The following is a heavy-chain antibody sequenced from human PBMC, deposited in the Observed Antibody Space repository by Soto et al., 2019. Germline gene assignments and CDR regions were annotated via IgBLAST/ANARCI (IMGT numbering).Heavy chain of an antibody. CDR1: GGTFSSYA. CDR3: ARSVDIVVVPAADYYYYGMDV. D-gene: IGHD2-2*03. CDR2: IIPIFGTA. Sequence: GASVKVSCKASGGTFSSYAISWVRQAPGQGLEWMGGIIPIFGTANYAQKFQGRVTITADESTSTAYMELSSLRSEDTAVYYCARSVDIVVVPAADYYYYGMDVWGQGTTVTVSS. J-gene: IGHJ6*02. V-gene: IGHV1-69*13.